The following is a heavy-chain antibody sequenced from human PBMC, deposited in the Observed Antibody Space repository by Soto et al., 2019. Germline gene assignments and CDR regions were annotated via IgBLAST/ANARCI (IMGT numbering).Heavy chain of an antibody. V-gene: IGHV3-20*04. Sequence: EVQLVESGEGVYRLGGPLKPPGPASGLTLIVNALGGAPQAPGKGLKWVSGVNWNGGSTGYADSVKGRFTISRDNAKNSLYLQMNSLRVEDTAFYYCVRGATLNFDYWGQGTLVTVSS. CDR1: GLTLIVNA. CDR3: VRGATLNFDY. CDR2: VNWNGGST. J-gene: IGHJ4*02.